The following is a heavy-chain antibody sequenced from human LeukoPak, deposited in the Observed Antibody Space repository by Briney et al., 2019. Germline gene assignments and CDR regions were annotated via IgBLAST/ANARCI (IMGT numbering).Heavy chain of an antibody. D-gene: IGHD6-19*01. CDR3: ARSMAGYTYYFDY. Sequence: PSETLSLTCTVSGGSISSYYWSWIRQPPGKGLEWIGHVYYSGSTNYNPSFKSRVTILVDTSKNQFSLKLSSVSAADTAVYYCARSMAGYTYYFDYWGQGTLVTVSS. J-gene: IGHJ4*02. CDR1: GGSISSYY. CDR2: VYYSGST. V-gene: IGHV4-59*01.